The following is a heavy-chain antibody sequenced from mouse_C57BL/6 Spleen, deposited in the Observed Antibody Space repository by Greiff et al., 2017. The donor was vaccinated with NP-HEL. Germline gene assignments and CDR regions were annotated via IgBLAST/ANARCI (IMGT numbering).Heavy chain of an antibody. CDR1: GYTFTDYY. Sequence: VQLQQSGAELVRPGASVKLSCKASGYTFTDYYINWVKQRPGQGLEWIARIYPGSGNTYYNEKFKGKATLTAEKSSSTAYMQLSSLTSEDSAVYFGARGGGYDGSFAYWGQGTLVTVSA. CDR3: ARGGGYDGSFAY. CDR2: IYPGSGNT. J-gene: IGHJ3*01. V-gene: IGHV1-76*01. D-gene: IGHD2-2*01.